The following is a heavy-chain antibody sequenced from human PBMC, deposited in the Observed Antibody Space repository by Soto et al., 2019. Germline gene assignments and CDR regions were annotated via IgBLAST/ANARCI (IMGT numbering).Heavy chain of an antibody. D-gene: IGHD3-10*01. CDR2: IGTAGDT. V-gene: IGHV3-13*01. Sequence: GGSLRLSCAASGFTFSSYDMHWVRQATGKGLEWVSAIGTAGDTYYPGSVKGRFTISRENAKNSLYLQMNSLRAGDTAVYYCARDGGGWRFWESRYYYYMDVWGKGTTVTVSS. J-gene: IGHJ6*03. CDR1: GFTFSSYD. CDR3: ARDGGGWRFWESRYYYYMDV.